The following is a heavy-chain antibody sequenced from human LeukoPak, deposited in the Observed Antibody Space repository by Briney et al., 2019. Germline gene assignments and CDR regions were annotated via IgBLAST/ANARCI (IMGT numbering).Heavy chain of an antibody. D-gene: IGHD3-9*01. CDR1: GFTFSSYT. V-gene: IGHV3-21*01. CDR2: ISSSSSYI. Sequence: GGSLRLSCAASGFTFSSYTMNWVRQAPGKGLEWVSSISSSSSYIYYADSVKGRFTISRDNAKNSLYLQMNSLRAEDTAVYYCARDYQYYDIVSGYYEWGQGTLVTVSS. CDR3: ARDYQYYDIVSGYYE. J-gene: IGHJ4*02.